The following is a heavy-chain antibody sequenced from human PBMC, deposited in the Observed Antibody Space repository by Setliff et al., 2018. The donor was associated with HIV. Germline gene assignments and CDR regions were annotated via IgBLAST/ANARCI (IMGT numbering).Heavy chain of an antibody. CDR1: GGSISSGSYY. V-gene: IGHV4-61*01. CDR3: ARGFRSGRIFGIDY. CDR2: INHSGST. J-gene: IGHJ4*02. D-gene: IGHD3-3*01. Sequence: SETLSLTCTVSGGSISSGSYYWTWIRQPPGKGLEWIGEINHSGSTNYNPSLKSRVTISVDTSKNQFSLKLSSVTAADTAVYYCARGFRSGRIFGIDYWGQGTLVTVSS.